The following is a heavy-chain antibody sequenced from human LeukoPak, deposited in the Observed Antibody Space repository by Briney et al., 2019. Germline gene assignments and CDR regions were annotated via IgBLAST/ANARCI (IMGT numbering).Heavy chain of an antibody. Sequence: GGSLRLSCAASGFTFSGSAIHWVRQASGKGLEWVGRIRSKANSYATAYAASVKGRFTISRHDSKNTAYLQMNSLRTEDTAVYYCTRVATIPDYWGQGTLVTVSS. CDR2: IRSKANSYAT. J-gene: IGHJ4*02. CDR3: TRVATIPDY. V-gene: IGHV3-73*01. D-gene: IGHD5-12*01. CDR1: GFTFSGSA.